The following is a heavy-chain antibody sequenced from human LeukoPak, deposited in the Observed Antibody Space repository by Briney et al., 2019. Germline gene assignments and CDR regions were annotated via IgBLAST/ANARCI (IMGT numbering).Heavy chain of an antibody. J-gene: IGHJ6*02. D-gene: IGHD1-26*01. CDR2: INHSGST. Sequence: SETLSLTCAVYGGSFSGYYWSWIRQPPGKGLEWIGEINHSGSTNYNPSLKSRVTISVDTSKNQFSLKLSSVTAADTTVYYCAREYRSGSYYYYYGMDVWGQGTTVTVSS. CDR3: AREYRSGSYYYYYGMDV. CDR1: GGSFSGYY. V-gene: IGHV4-34*01.